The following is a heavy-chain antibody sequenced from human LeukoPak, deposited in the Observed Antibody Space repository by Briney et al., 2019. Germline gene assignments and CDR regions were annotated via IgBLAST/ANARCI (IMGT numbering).Heavy chain of an antibody. D-gene: IGHD3-9*01. Sequence: SETLSLTCAVYGGSFSGYYWSWVRQPPGKGLEWIGEINHGGSTNYNPSLKSRLTISVDTSKNQFSLKLSSVTAADTAVYYCAREGVYYDILAAYYRPYYFDFWGQGTLVTVYS. J-gene: IGHJ4*02. CDR3: AREGVYYDILAAYYRPYYFDF. CDR1: GGSFSGYY. V-gene: IGHV4-34*01. CDR2: INHGGST.